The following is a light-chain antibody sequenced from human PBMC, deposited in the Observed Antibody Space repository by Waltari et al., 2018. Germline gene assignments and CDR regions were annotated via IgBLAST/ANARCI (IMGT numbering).Light chain of an antibody. CDR1: QSLLHSNGYNY. CDR3: MQALQTPL. J-gene: IGKJ3*01. Sequence: DIVMTQSPLSLPVTPGEPASISCRSSQSLLHSNGYNYLDWYRQKPEQSPQLLIYWGSNRASGVPDRFSDSGSGTDFTLKIGRVEAEDFGVYYCMQALQTPLFGPGTKVDIK. V-gene: IGKV2-28*01. CDR2: WGS.